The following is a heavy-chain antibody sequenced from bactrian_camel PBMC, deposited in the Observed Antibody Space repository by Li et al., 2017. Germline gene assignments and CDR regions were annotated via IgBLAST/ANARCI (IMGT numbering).Heavy chain of an antibody. Sequence: QLVESGGGSVQAGGSLRLSCVASGVTYNIYCMGWFRQPPGKEREGVAIIDSDGSTGYEDSVKGRFTISRDNAKNTIYLQMNNLKPEDTAVYYCAAEVFPCRSYSDYAEHWGQGTQVTVS. V-gene: IGHV3S53*01. J-gene: IGHJ4*01. CDR3: AAEVFPCRSYSDYAEH. D-gene: IGHD4*01. CDR2: IDSDGST. CDR1: GVTYNIYC.